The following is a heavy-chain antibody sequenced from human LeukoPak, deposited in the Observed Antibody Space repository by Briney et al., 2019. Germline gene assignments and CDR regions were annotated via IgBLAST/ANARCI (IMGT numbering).Heavy chain of an antibody. CDR1: GFTFSSYG. V-gene: IGHV3-30*03. J-gene: IGHJ4*02. CDR3: ARPRGSSGPPNY. CDR2: ISYDGSNK. D-gene: IGHD6-19*01. Sequence: QPGRSLRLSCAASGFTFSSYGMHWVRQAPGKGLEWVAVISYDGSNKYYADSVKGRFTISRDNSKNTLYLQMNSLRAEDTAVYYCARPRGSSGPPNYWGQGTLVTVSS.